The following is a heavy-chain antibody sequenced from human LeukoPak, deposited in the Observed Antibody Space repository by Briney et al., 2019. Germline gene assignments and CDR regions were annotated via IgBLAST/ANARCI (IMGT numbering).Heavy chain of an antibody. Sequence: ASVKVSCKATGYTFTHHGISWVRQAPGQGLEWMAWISCYNGDTHYAQKFQGRVTLTTDTSTTTAFMELRSLRSDDTAVYYCARDPTNTSGRYAYFDSWGQGTLVTVSS. CDR3: ARDPTNTSGRYAYFDS. CDR1: GYTFTHHG. V-gene: IGHV1-18*01. D-gene: IGHD6-19*01. CDR2: ISCYNGDT. J-gene: IGHJ4*02.